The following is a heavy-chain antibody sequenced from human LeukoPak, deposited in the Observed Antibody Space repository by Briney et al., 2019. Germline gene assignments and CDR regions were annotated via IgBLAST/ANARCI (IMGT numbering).Heavy chain of an antibody. V-gene: IGHV3-66*02. Sequence: GGSLRLSCAASGFTFSSYEMNWVRQAPGKGLEWVSVIYSGGSTYYADSVKGRFTISRDNSKNTLYLQMNSLRAEDTAVYYCAKERTHLAATRYFDYWGQGTLVTVSS. CDR2: IYSGGST. D-gene: IGHD2-15*01. J-gene: IGHJ4*02. CDR1: GFTFSSYE. CDR3: AKERTHLAATRYFDY.